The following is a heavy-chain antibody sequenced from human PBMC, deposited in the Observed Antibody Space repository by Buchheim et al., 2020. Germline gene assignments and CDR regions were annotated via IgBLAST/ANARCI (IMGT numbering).Heavy chain of an antibody. D-gene: IGHD3-3*01. V-gene: IGHV3-74*01. Sequence: EVQLVESGGGLVQPGGSLRLSCAASGFTFSSYWMHWVRQAPGKGLVWVSRINSDGSSTSYADSVKGRFTISRDNAKNTLYLQMNSLRAEDTAVYYCARDLQYTIFGVVINYYYGMDVWGQGTT. CDR1: GFTFSSYW. J-gene: IGHJ6*02. CDR3: ARDLQYTIFGVVINYYYGMDV. CDR2: INSDGSST.